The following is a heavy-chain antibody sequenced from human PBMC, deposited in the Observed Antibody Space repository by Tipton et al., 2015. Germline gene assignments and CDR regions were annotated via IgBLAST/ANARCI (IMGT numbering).Heavy chain of an antibody. V-gene: IGHV1-8*01. Sequence: QSGAEVKKPGASVKVSCKASGYTFTSYDINWVRQATGQGFEWMGYMNSNSGNTAYAQKFQGRVTMTRDTSTSTAYMELSSLRSEDTAVYYCARGPRDWGYDRWDQGTLVIVSS. CDR2: MNSNSGNT. CDR3: ARGPRDWGYDR. D-gene: IGHD7-27*01. CDR1: GYTFTSYD. J-gene: IGHJ5*02.